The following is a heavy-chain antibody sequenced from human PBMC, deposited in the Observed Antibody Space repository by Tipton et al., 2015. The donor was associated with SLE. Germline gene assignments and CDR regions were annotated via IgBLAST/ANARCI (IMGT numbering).Heavy chain of an antibody. V-gene: IGHV4-61*02. Sequence: LRLSCTVSGGSISSGSYYWSWIRQPAGKGLEWIGRIYTSGSTNYNPSLKSRVTISVDTSKNQFSLKLSSVTAADTAVYYCARAPRYYYDSSYFDYWGQGPLVTVSS. D-gene: IGHD3-22*01. J-gene: IGHJ4*02. CDR2: IYTSGST. CDR3: ARAPRYYYDSSYFDY. CDR1: GGSISSGSYY.